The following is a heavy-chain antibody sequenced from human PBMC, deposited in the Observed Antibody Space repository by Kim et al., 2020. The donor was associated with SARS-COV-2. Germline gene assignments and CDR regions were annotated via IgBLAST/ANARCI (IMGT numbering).Heavy chain of an antibody. CDR1: GGSFSGYY. J-gene: IGHJ4*02. CDR3: ARGRRIAARGSYFDY. V-gene: IGHV4-34*01. D-gene: IGHD6-6*01. Sequence: SETLSLTCAVYGGSFSGYYWSWIRQPPGKGLEWIGEINHSGSTNYNPSLKSRVTISVDTSKNQFSLKLSSVTAADTAVYYCARGRRIAARGSYFDYWGQGTLVTVSS. CDR2: INHSGST.